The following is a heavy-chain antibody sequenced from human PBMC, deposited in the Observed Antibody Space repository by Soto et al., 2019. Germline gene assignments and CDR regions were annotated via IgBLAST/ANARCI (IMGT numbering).Heavy chain of an antibody. CDR1: GFTFSTYG. Sequence: QVQLVESGGGVVQPGRSLRLSCAASGFTFSTYGMHWVRQAPGKGLEWVALISYDGSDKNYADSVKGRFTISRDDSKNTLYLQMNSMRAEDTAMYYCAKDRIILIAAGNYVDHWGQGTLVTASS. D-gene: IGHD3-16*01. CDR3: AKDRIILIAAGNYVDH. J-gene: IGHJ4*02. V-gene: IGHV3-30*18. CDR2: ISYDGSDK.